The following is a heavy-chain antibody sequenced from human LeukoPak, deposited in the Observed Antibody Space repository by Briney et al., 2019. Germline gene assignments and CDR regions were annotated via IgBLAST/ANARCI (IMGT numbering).Heavy chain of an antibody. J-gene: IGHJ4*02. Sequence: GGSLGLSCAASGFTFSSCGMHWVRQAPGKGLEWVTFIRFDGSEKYYADSVKGRFTISRDNSKNMLYLQMDSLRAEDTAVYYCAKDWGSTYYGSGSYSRPIDYWGQGTLVTVSA. V-gene: IGHV3-30*02. CDR1: GFTFSSCG. CDR2: IRFDGSEK. CDR3: AKDWGSTYYGSGSYSRPIDY. D-gene: IGHD3-10*01.